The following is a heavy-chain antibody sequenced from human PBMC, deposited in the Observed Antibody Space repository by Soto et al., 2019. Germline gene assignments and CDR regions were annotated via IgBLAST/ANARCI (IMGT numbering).Heavy chain of an antibody. V-gene: IGHV4-38-2*01. CDR2: VFHSGST. D-gene: IGHD2-15*01. J-gene: IGHJ5*02. CDR1: DDSSRSGYC. Sequence: PSETLSLTCVVSDDSSRSGYCWGWFRPPPGTGLEWIGSVFHSGSTYYNPSLKSRVTISVDTSKNQFSLKLSSVTAADTAVYYCARPKRSASPFNWFDPWGPGTLVTVSS. CDR3: ARPKRSASPFNWFDP.